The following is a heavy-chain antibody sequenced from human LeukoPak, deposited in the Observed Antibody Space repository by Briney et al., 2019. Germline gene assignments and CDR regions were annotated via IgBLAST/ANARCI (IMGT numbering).Heavy chain of an antibody. D-gene: IGHD3-10*02. CDR1: GFTFSSYG. CDR3: AELGITMIGGV. CDR2: ISGSGGST. V-gene: IGHV3-21*01. J-gene: IGHJ6*04. Sequence: GGSLRLSCAASGFTFSSYGMYWVRQAPGKGLEWVSAISGSGGSTYYADSVKGRFTISRDNAKNSLYLQMNSLRAEDTAVYYCAELGITMIGGVWGKGTTVTISS.